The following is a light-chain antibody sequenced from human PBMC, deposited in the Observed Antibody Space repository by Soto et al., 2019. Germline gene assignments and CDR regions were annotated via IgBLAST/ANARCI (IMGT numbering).Light chain of an antibody. CDR2: AAS. V-gene: IGKV1-39*01. J-gene: IGKJ1*01. CDR3: QKSYSTPRT. CDR1: QSINSY. Sequence: DIQMTQSPSPLSASVGDRVTITCRASQSINSYLNWYQQKPGKAPKLLIYAASSLQSGVPSRFSGSGSGTDFTLTISSLQPEDFATYYCQKSYSTPRTFGQGTTVEI.